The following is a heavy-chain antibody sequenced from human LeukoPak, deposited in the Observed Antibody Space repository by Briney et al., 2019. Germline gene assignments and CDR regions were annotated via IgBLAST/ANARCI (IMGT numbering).Heavy chain of an antibody. V-gene: IGHV4-34*01. CDR2: INHSGST. CDR1: GGSFSGYY. J-gene: IGHJ4*02. CDR3: ARGSLPYDSSGYYYWLDFYFDY. Sequence: SETLSLTCAVYGGSFSGYYWSWIRQPPGEGLEWIGEINHSGSTNYNPSLKSRVTISVDTSKNQFSLKLSSVTAADTAVYYCARGSLPYDSSGYYYWLDFYFDYWGQGTLVTVSS. D-gene: IGHD3-22*01.